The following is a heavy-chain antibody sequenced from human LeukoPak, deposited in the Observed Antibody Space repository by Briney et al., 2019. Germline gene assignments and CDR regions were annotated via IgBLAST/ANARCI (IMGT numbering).Heavy chain of an antibody. Sequence: RASVKVSCKASGYTFTGYYMHWVRQAPGQGLEWMGWINPNSGGTNYAQKFQGRVTMTRDTSISTAYMELSRLRSDDTAVYYCARVHINGAAAGLYGGCLDPWGQGTLVTVSS. CDR1: GYTFTGYY. CDR3: ARVHINGAAAGLYGGCLDP. J-gene: IGHJ5*02. CDR2: INPNSGGT. D-gene: IGHD6-13*01. V-gene: IGHV1-2*02.